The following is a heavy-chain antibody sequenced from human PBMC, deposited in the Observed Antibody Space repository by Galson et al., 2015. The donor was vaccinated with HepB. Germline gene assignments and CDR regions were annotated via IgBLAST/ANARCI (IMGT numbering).Heavy chain of an antibody. D-gene: IGHD3-16*01. CDR3: ARAAMITFGSGNYYYGMDV. V-gene: IGHV3-74*01. Sequence: SLRLSCAASGFTFSSYWMHWVRQAPGKGLVWVSRINSDGSSTSYADSVKGRFTISRDNAKNTLYLQMNSLRAEDTAVYYCARAAMITFGSGNYYYGMDVWGQGTTVTVSS. J-gene: IGHJ6*02. CDR2: INSDGSST. CDR1: GFTFSSYW.